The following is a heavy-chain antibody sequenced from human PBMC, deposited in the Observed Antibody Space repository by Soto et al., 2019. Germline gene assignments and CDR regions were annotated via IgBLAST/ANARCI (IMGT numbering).Heavy chain of an antibody. D-gene: IGHD6-6*01. Sequence: QVQLQESGPGLVKPSQTLSLTCSVSGGSISSGGYYWSWIRQHPGKGLEWIGYVYYSGSTYYNPSLRSRSTISVDMSENQFSLRLTSLTAADTAVYYCARTEGQLVSPFVIWGQGSLVTVSS. J-gene: IGHJ4*02. CDR3: ARTEGQLVSPFVI. V-gene: IGHV4-31*03. CDR1: GGSISSGGYY. CDR2: VYYSGST.